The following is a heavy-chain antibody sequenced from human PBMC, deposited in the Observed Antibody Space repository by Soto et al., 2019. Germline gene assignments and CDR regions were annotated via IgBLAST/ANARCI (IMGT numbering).Heavy chain of an antibody. D-gene: IGHD1-26*01. CDR1: EFIVSSNY. Sequence: GGSLRLSCSASEFIVSSNYMNWVRQAPGKGLECVSTIYGSGSTYYADSVKGRFTISRDNPKSTLYLQMNSLRAEDTAVYYCAGRVGATNYGMDVWGQGTTVTVPS. CDR3: AGRVGATNYGMDV. CDR2: IYGSGST. V-gene: IGHV3-53*01. J-gene: IGHJ6*02.